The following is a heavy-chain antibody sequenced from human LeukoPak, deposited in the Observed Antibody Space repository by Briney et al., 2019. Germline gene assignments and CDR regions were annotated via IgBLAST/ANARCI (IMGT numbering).Heavy chain of an antibody. Sequence: ASVKVSCKASGYTFTGYYMHWVRQAPGQGLERMGWINPNSGGANYAQKFQGRVTMTRDTSISTAYMDLSSLRSDDTAVYYCARDYGGFCTSDNCYRTIFDYWGQGTLVTVSS. J-gene: IGHJ4*02. CDR1: GYTFTGYY. V-gene: IGHV1-2*02. D-gene: IGHD2-2*02. CDR3: ARDYGGFCTSDNCYRTIFDY. CDR2: INPNSGGA.